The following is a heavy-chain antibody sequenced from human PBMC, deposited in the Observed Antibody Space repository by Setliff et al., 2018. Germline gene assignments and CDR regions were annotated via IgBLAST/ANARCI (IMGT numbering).Heavy chain of an antibody. V-gene: IGHV3-7*01. Sequence: PSETLSLTCTVSGGSISSYYWSWIRQAPGKGLEWVASIKQDGSDKYYVDSVKGRFTISRDNAKNSLYLQMNSLRADDTAVYYCARPGRSNYWDSFDYWGQGTLVTVSS. D-gene: IGHD3-10*01. CDR2: IKQDGSDK. CDR3: ARPGRSNYWDSFDY. J-gene: IGHJ4*02. CDR1: GGSISSYY.